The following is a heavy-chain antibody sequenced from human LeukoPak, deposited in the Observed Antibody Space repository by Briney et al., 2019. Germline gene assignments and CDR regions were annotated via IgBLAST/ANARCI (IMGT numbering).Heavy chain of an antibody. Sequence: ASVKVSCKASGYTFTSYYMHWVRQAPGQGLEWMGIINPSGGSTSYAQKFQGRVTMTRDTSISTAYMELSRLKSDDTAVYYCARRDFWRGFDYWGQGSLVTVSS. CDR3: ARRDFWRGFDY. CDR2: INPSGGST. D-gene: IGHD3-3*01. CDR1: GYTFTSYY. J-gene: IGHJ4*02. V-gene: IGHV1-46*01.